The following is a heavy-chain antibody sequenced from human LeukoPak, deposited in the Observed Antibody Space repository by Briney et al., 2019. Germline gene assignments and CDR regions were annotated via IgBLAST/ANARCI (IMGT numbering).Heavy chain of an antibody. CDR1: GGSISSYY. V-gene: IGHV4-59*08. J-gene: IGHJ4*02. CDR3: GRNYYASGSYYNFDS. D-gene: IGHD3-10*01. CDR2: IYYSGST. Sequence: PSETLSLTCTVSGGSISSYYWSWIRQPPGKGLEWIGSIYYSGSTSYNPSLESRVTISVDTSKNQFSLELSSVTAADTAVYYCGRNYYASGSYYNFDSWGQGTLVTVSS.